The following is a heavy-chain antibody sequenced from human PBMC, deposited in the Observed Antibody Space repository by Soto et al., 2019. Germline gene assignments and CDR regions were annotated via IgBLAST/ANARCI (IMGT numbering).Heavy chain of an antibody. Sequence: GGSLRLSCAASGFTFSNAWMSWVRQAPGKGLEWVGRIKSKTDGATTDYAAPVKGRFTISRDDSKNTLYLQMNSLKTEDSPVYYCTSEPSLNHFDYWGQGTLVTVSS. V-gene: IGHV3-15*01. CDR3: TSEPSLNHFDY. CDR2: IKSKTDGATT. D-gene: IGHD2-2*01. J-gene: IGHJ4*02. CDR1: GFTFSNAW.